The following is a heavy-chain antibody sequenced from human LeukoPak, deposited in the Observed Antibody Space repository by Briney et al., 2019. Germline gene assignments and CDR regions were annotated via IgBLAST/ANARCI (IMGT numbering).Heavy chain of an antibody. V-gene: IGHV3-30-3*01. J-gene: IGHJ6*02. D-gene: IGHD4-17*01. CDR3: ARDRHDYGDYNYYGMDV. CDR1: GFTFSDHY. CDR2: ISYDGSNK. Sequence: GGSLRLSCVASGFTFSDHYMDWVRQAPGKGLEWVAVISYDGSNKYYADSVKGRFTISRDNSKNTLYLQMNSLRAEDTAVYYCARDRHDYGDYNYYGMDVWGQGTTVTVSS.